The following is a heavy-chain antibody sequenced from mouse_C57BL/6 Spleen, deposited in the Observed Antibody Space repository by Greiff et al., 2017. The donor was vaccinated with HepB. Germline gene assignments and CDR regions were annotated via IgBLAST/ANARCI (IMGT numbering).Heavy chain of an antibody. CDR1: GFTFSSYG. D-gene: IGHD1-1*01. CDR3: ARRTTEYYFDY. J-gene: IGHJ2*01. V-gene: IGHV5-6*02. Sequence: EVMLVESGGDLVKPGGSLKLSCAASGFTFSSYGMSWVRQTPDKRLEWVATISSGGSYTYYPDSVKGRFTISRDNAKNTLYLQMSSLKSEDTAMYYCARRTTEYYFDYWGQGTTLTVSS. CDR2: ISSGGSYT.